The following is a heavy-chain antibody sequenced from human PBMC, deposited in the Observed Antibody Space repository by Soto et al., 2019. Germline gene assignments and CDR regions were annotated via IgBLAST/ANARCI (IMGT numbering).Heavy chain of an antibody. V-gene: IGHV1-69*06. D-gene: IGHD2-2*01. CDR2: IIPIFGTA. J-gene: IGHJ6*02. CDR1: GGTFSSYA. CDR3: ARSIVVVPAATAPLTDPYYYYYYGMDV. Sequence: GASVKVSCKASGGTFSSYAISWVRQAPGQGLEWMGGIIPIFGTANYAQKFQGRVTITEDKSTSTAYMELSSLRSEDTAVYYCARSIVVVPAATAPLTDPYYYYYYGMDVWGQGTTVTVSS.